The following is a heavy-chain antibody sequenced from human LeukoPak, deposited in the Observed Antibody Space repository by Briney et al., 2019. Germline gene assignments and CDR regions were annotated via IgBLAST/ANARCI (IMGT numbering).Heavy chain of an antibody. CDR3: VRDRFFSFDF. V-gene: IGHV3-48*01. CDR2: IRSSPFTI. Sequence: GGSLRLSCAASGFTFNTYSMNWVCQAPGKGLEWLAYIRSSPFTIYYADSVMGRFTISTDNANNSLYLQMNSLRGEDTAVYYCVRDRFFSFDFWGQGTVVTVSS. J-gene: IGHJ4*02. CDR1: GFTFNTYS.